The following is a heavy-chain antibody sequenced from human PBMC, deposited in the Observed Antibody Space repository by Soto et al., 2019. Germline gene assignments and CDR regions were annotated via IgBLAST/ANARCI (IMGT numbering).Heavy chain of an antibody. Sequence: QVQLQESGPGLVKPSETLSLTCTVSGDFVSGHYWSWIRQPPGKGLEWIGYIYYSGSTNYNPSLKSRVTISIDTSKNQFSLKLNSVTAADTAVYYCARSRWFDPWGQGTLVTVSS. CDR3: ARSRWFDP. CDR1: GDFVSGHY. J-gene: IGHJ5*02. V-gene: IGHV4-59*02. CDR2: IYYSGST.